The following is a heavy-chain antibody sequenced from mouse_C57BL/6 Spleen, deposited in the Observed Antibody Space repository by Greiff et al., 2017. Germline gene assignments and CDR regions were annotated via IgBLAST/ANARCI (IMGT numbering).Heavy chain of an antibody. V-gene: IGHV1-69*01. CDR3: ARSTQDDGSDAYYFDD. CDR1: GYTFTSYW. J-gene: IGHJ2*01. CDR2: IAPSDSCT. Sequence: QVQLQQSGAELVMPGASVKLSCKASGYTFTSYWMNWVKQRPGQGLEWIGEIAPSDSCTTYNQKFKGKSTLTVDQSSSTAYMQLSSLTSEDSAVYYGARSTQDDGSDAYYFDDWGQGTPRTVSS. D-gene: IGHD1-1*01.